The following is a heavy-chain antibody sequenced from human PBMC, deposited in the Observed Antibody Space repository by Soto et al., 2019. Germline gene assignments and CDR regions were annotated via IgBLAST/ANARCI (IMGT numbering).Heavy chain of an antibody. CDR2: ISSSGGTI. CDR3: AKEPHP. V-gene: IGHV3-23*01. J-gene: IGHJ5*02. CDR1: GFTFSSNA. Sequence: AGGSLRLSCAASGFTFSSNAMNWVRQAPGKGLEWVPGISSSGGTISYADSVKGRFTISRDNSKNTLYLQMNSLRAEDTAVYYCAKEPHPWGQGTLVTVS.